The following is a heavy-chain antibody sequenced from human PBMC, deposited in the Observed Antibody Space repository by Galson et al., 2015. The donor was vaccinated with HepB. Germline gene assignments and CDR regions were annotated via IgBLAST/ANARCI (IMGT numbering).Heavy chain of an antibody. D-gene: IGHD2-15*01. CDR1: GYTFDSYG. CDR2: VSGYNGKT. CDR3: ARDLGGGRCGRCVMDV. J-gene: IGHJ6*04. V-gene: IGHV1-18*01. Sequence: QSGAEVKKPGASVKVSCKTSGYTFDSYGISWVRQAPGQGLEWMGWVSGYNGKTNYAQKFQGRVTMTTDTSTTTAHMELRSLRSDDTAVYYCARDLGGGRCGRCVMDVWGKGTTVTVSS.